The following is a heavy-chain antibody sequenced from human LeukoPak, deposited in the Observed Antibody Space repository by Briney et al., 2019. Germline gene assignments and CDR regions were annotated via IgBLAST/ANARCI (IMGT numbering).Heavy chain of an antibody. CDR3: ARDLRRSSGWYYYYYMDV. Sequence: PGGSLRLSCAASGFTFSSYWMSWVRQAPGKGLEWVANIKQDGSEKYYVDSVKGRFTISRDNAKNSLYLQMNSLRAEDTAVYYCARDLRRSSGWYYYYYMDVWGKGTTVTISS. CDR2: IKQDGSEK. CDR1: GFTFSSYW. V-gene: IGHV3-7*01. D-gene: IGHD6-19*01. J-gene: IGHJ6*03.